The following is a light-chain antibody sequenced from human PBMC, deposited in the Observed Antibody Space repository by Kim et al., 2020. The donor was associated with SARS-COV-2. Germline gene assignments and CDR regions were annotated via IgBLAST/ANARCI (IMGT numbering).Light chain of an antibody. J-gene: IGLJ3*02. V-gene: IGLV3-27*01. Sequence: SYELTQPSSVSVSPGQTAYITCSGDVLAKKYVRWFQQRPGQAPVLVIYKDSERPSGIPERFPGSSSGTTVTLTISGAQAEDEADYHCYTAPDNFGV. CDR2: KDS. CDR1: VLAKKY. CDR3: YTAPDNFGV.